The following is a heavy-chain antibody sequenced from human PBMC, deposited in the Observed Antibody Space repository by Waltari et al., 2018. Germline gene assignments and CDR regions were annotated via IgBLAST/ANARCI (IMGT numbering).Heavy chain of an antibody. J-gene: IGHJ4*02. D-gene: IGHD3-10*01. Sequence: QLQLQESGPRLVKSSETLSLTCTVSGGSISTSTHYWAWIRQTPGKGPEWIGSVYSNGNVYYNPSLEIRVTMSVDTSKNHFSLDLESVTTPDTSIYFCARSFGGSGSYKFECWGQGILVTVSS. CDR3: ARSFGGSGSYKFEC. V-gene: IGHV4-39*02. CDR1: GGSISTSTHY. CDR2: VYSNGNV.